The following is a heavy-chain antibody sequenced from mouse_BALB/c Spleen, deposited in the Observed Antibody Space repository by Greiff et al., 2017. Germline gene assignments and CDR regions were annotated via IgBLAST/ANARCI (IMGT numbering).Heavy chain of an antibody. V-gene: IGHV3-6*02. J-gene: IGHJ4*01. CDR1: GYSITSGYY. Sequence: DSGPGLVKPSQSLSLTCSVTGYSITSGYYWNWIRQFPGNKLEWMGYISYDGSNNYNPSLKNRISITRDTSKNQFFLKLNSVTTEDTATYYCARGDYGSSSGMDYWGQGTSVTVSS. D-gene: IGHD1-1*01. CDR3: ARGDYGSSSGMDY. CDR2: ISYDGSN.